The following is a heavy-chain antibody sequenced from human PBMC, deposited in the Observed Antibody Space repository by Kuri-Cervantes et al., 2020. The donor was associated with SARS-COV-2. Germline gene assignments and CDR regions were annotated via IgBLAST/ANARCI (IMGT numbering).Heavy chain of an antibody. CDR1: GGTFSSYA. CDR2: IIPILGTA. Sequence: GGSLRLSCKASGGTFSSYAISWVRQAPGQGLEWMGRIIPILGTANYAQKFQGRVTITADKSTSTAYMELSSLRAEDTAVYYRARVRATVPNYYYYYYYMDVWGKGTTVTVSS. J-gene: IGHJ6*03. CDR3: ARVRATVPNYYYYYYYMDV. D-gene: IGHD4-11*01. V-gene: IGHV1-69*04.